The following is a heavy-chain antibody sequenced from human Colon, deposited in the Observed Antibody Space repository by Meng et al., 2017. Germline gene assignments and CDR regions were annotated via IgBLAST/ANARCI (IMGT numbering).Heavy chain of an antibody. CDR3: ARNGFYSLGY. V-gene: IGHV4-30-4*01. CDR2: IHHGRGT. D-gene: IGHD3-22*01. J-gene: IGHJ4*02. Sequence: QVQLQESGPGLVKPSQTLSLTCTVSGGSISSGDYYWSWIRQPPGKGLEWIGEIHHGRGTNYNPALRSRVTFSLDKSRNQLSLTLTSVTAADTAVYYCARNGFYSLGYWGPGALVTVSS. CDR1: GGSISSGDYY.